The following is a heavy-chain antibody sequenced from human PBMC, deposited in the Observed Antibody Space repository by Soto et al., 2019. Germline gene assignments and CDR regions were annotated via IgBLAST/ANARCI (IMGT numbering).Heavy chain of an antibody. CDR1: GFTFSSYG. CDR2: IWYDGSNK. D-gene: IGHD3-10*01. Sequence: GESLKISCAASGFTFSSYGMHWARQAPGKGLEWVAVIWYDGSNKYYADSVKGRFTISRDNSKNTLYLQMNSLRAEDTAVYYCARDCGITMVRGILHYYGMDVWGQGTTVTVSS. V-gene: IGHV3-33*01. J-gene: IGHJ6*02. CDR3: ARDCGITMVRGILHYYGMDV.